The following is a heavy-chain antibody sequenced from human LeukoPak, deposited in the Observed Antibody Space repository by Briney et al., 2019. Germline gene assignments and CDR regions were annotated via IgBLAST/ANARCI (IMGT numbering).Heavy chain of an antibody. CDR1: GFTLSTYT. CDR3: AREYSSSPRRAFDI. CDR2: ISSSSSTI. J-gene: IGHJ3*02. D-gene: IGHD6-6*01. V-gene: IGHV3-48*02. Sequence: QSGGSLRLSCAASGFTLSTYTMNWVRQAPGKGLQWFSYISSSSSTIYYADSVKGRFTISRDNAKNSLYLQMNSLRDEDTAVYYCAREYSSSPRRAFDIWGQGKIVTVSS.